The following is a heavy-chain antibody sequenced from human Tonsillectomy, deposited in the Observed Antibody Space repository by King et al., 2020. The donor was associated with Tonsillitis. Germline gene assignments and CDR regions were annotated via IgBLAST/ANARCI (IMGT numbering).Heavy chain of an antibody. D-gene: IGHD3-10*01. V-gene: IGHV4-34*01. J-gene: IGHJ4*02. Sequence: VQLQQWGAGLLKPSETLSLTCAVYGGSFSGYYWSWIRQPPGKGLEWIGEINHSGSTNYNPSLKSRVTISVDTSKNQFSLKLSSVTAADTAVYYCARTERLLSNPYYFDYWGQGTLVTVSS. CDR1: GGSFSGYY. CDR2: INHSGST. CDR3: ARTERLLSNPYYFDY.